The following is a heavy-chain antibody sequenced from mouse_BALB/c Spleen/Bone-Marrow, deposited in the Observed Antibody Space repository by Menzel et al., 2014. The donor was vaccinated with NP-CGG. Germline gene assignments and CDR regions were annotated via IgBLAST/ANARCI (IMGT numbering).Heavy chain of an antibody. V-gene: IGHV6-6*02. CDR2: IRLKSNNYAT. CDR3: LQLGRDYAMDY. D-gene: IGHD4-1*02. Sequence: EVQLVESGGGLVQPGGSMKLSCVASGFTFSNYWMNWVRQSPEKGLEWVAEIRLKSNNYATHYAVSVKGRFTISRDDSKSSVYLRMNNLRAEDTGIYYCLQLGRDYAMDYWGQGTSVTVSS. J-gene: IGHJ4*01. CDR1: GFTFSNYW.